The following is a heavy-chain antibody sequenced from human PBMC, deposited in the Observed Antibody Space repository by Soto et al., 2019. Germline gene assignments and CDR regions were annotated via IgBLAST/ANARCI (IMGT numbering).Heavy chain of an antibody. D-gene: IGHD2-15*01. V-gene: IGHV5-51*01. CDR1: GYSFTSNW. CDR2: INPADSDI. J-gene: IGHJ4*02. Sequence: PGESLKISCEASGYSFTSNWIGWVRQMPGKGLEWMGIINPADSDIKYSPSFQGQVTISADKSISTVYLQWSSLQASDTAMYYCXRHSREEKGWTTRRLDYWGQGTLVTVSS. CDR3: XRHSREEKGWTTRRLDY.